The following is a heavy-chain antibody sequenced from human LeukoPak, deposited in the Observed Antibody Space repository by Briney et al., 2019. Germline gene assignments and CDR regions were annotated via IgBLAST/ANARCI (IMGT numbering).Heavy chain of an antibody. D-gene: IGHD3-22*01. Sequence: SETLSLTCTVAGGSISSYYWSWIRQPPGKGLEWIGEINHSGSTNYNPSLKSRVTISVDMSKKQFSLRMTSVTAADTAVYYCAKRRYYDSSGYNPTYYFDYWGQGILVIVSS. CDR3: AKRRYYDSSGYNPTYYFDY. CDR1: GGSISSYY. CDR2: INHSGST. V-gene: IGHV4-34*01. J-gene: IGHJ4*02.